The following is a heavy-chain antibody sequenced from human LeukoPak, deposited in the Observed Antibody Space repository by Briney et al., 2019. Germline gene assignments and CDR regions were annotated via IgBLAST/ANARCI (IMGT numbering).Heavy chain of an antibody. CDR2: IHYTGST. J-gene: IGHJ4*02. CDR1: GGSINSYY. CDR3: ARDARYSSGFDY. D-gene: IGHD5-18*01. V-gene: IGHV4-59*12. Sequence: PSETLSLTCTVSGGSINSYYWSWIRQPPGKGLECIGYIHYTGSTNYNPSLKSRVTISVDTSKNQFSLKLSSVTAADTAVYYCARDARYSSGFDYWGQGTLVTVSS.